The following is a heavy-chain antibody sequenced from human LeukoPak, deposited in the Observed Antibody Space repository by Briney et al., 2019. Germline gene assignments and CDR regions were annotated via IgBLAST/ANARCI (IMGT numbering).Heavy chain of an antibody. CDR2: INPNSGGT. V-gene: IGHV1-2*02. CDR3: ARDGVDSSADY. D-gene: IGHD3-22*01. Sequence: ASVKVSCNASGFTFTGYYMHWVRQAPGQGLEWMGWINPNSGGTNYAQKFQGRVTMTRDTSISTAYMELSRLRSDYTAVYYCARDGVDSSADYWGQGTLVTVSS. CDR1: GFTFTGYY. J-gene: IGHJ4*02.